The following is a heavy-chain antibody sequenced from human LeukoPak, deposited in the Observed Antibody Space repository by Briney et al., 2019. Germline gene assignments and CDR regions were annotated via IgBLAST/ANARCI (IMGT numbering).Heavy chain of an antibody. Sequence: GRSLRLSCAASGFTFSSYGMHWVRQAPGKGLEWVAVISYDGSNKYYADSVKGRFTISRDNSKNTLYLQMNSLRAEDTAVYYCAKQHIVVVTAIPDYWGQGTLVTVSS. D-gene: IGHD2-21*02. CDR2: ISYDGSNK. CDR3: AKQHIVVVTAIPDY. CDR1: GFTFSSYG. V-gene: IGHV3-30*18. J-gene: IGHJ4*02.